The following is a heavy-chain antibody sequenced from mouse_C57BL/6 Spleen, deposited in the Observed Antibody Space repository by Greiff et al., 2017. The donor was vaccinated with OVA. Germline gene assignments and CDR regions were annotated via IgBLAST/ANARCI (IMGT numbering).Heavy chain of an antibody. V-gene: IGHV1-69*01. J-gene: IGHJ3*01. Sequence: QVQLKQPGAELVMPGASVKLSCKASGYTFTSYWMHWVKQRPGQGLEWIGEIDPSDSYTNYNQKFKGKSTLTVDKSSSTAYMQLSSLTSEDSAVYYCARRETAQASFAYWGQGTLVTVSA. CDR3: ARRETAQASFAY. D-gene: IGHD3-2*02. CDR2: IDPSDSYT. CDR1: GYTFTSYW.